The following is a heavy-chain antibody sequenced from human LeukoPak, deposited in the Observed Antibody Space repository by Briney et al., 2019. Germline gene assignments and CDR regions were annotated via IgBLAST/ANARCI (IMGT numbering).Heavy chain of an antibody. CDR1: GYSISSGFY. CDR3: AQHDLYGSGSPDY. CDR2: IYHSGST. J-gene: IGHJ4*02. D-gene: IGHD3-10*01. V-gene: IGHV4-38-2*01. Sequence: SETLSLTCAVSGYSISSGFYWGWIRQPPGKGLEWIGSIYHSGSTYYNPSLKSRVTISVGTSKNQFSLKLSSVTAADTAVYYCAQHDLYGSGSPDYWGQGNPGHRLL.